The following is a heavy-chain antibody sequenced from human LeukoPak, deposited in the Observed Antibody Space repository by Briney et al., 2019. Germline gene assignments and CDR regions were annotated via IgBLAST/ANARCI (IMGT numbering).Heavy chain of an antibody. CDR1: GFTLNSHW. J-gene: IGHJ4*02. Sequence: GGSLRLSCAASGFTLNSHWMSWVRRAPGKGLEWVANIKEDGRDTYYVDSVKGRFTISRDNAKNSLNLQMNSLRAEDTAMYYCATSAGYWGQGTLVTVSS. V-gene: IGHV3-7*03. CDR3: ATSAGY. CDR2: IKEDGRDT.